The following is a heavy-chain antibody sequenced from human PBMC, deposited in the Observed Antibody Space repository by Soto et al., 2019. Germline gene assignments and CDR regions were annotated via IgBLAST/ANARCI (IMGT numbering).Heavy chain of an antibody. CDR2: IEPSGGSR. CDR3: ARETGP. CDR1: GYTITSYY. V-gene: IGHV1-46*01. Sequence: GSLKVSCTSSGYTITSYYMHWVRQAPGQGLEWMGVIEPSGGSRSYTQKFQGRVTMTRDTSTSTVYMELSSLRSEDTAVYYCARETGPWGQGNLVTVSS. J-gene: IGHJ5*02.